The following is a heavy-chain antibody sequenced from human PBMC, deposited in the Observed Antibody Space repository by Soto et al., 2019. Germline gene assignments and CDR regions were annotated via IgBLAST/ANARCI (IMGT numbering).Heavy chain of an antibody. CDR3: AETRGITIFGVVPAAISYYYCGMDV. CDR2: ISAYNGNT. V-gene: IGHV1-18*01. CDR1: GYTFTSYG. D-gene: IGHD3-3*01. J-gene: IGHJ6*02. Sequence: ASVKVSCKASGYTFTSYGISWVRQAPGQGLEWMGWISAYNGNTNYAQKLQGRVTMTTDTSTSTAYMELRSLRSDDTAVYYCAETRGITIFGVVPAAISYYYCGMDVWGQGTTVTVSS.